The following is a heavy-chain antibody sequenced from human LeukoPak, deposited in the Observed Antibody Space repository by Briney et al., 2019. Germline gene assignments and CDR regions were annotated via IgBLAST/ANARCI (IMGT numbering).Heavy chain of an antibody. D-gene: IGHD3-3*01. J-gene: IGHJ4*02. Sequence: PSETLSLTRTVSGGSISSSSYYWGWIRQPPGKGLEWIGSIYYSGSTYYNPSLKSRVTISVDTSKNQFSLKLSSVTAADTAVYYCARARFWSGPDYWGQGTLVTVSS. V-gene: IGHV4-39*07. CDR3: ARARFWSGPDY. CDR1: GGSISSSSYY. CDR2: IYYSGST.